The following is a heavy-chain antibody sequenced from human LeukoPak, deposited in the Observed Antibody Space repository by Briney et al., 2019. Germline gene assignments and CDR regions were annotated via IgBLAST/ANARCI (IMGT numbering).Heavy chain of an antibody. J-gene: IGHJ5*02. CDR2: IYHSGST. CDR3: ARYYYCSGSYRYNWFDP. Sequence: SETLSLTCAVSGGSISSGGYSWSWIRQPPGKGLEWIGYIYHSGSTYYNPSLKSRVTISVDRSKNQFSLKLSSVTAADTAVYYCARYYYCSGSYRYNWFDPWGQGTLVTVSS. V-gene: IGHV4-30-2*01. D-gene: IGHD3-10*01. CDR1: GGSISSGGYS.